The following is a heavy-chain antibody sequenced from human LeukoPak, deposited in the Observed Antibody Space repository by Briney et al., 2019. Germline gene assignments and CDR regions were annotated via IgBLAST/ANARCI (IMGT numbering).Heavy chain of an antibody. CDR2: IYPGDSDT. CDR1: GYSFTSYW. CDR3: AVYYDFWSGYRFFDY. V-gene: IGHV5-51*01. D-gene: IGHD3-3*01. J-gene: IGHJ4*02. Sequence: KHGESLKISCKGSGYSFTSYWIGWVRPMPGKGLEWMGIIYPGDSDTRYSPPFQGQVTISADKSISTAYLQWSSLKASDTAMYYCAVYYDFWSGYRFFDYWGQGTLVTVSS.